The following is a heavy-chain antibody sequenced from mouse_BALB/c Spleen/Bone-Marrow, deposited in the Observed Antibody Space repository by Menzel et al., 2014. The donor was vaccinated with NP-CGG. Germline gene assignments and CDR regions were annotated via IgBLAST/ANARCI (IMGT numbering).Heavy chain of an antibody. D-gene: IGHD1-1*01. CDR2: INPSNGGT. CDR3: TRSNYGYWYFDV. V-gene: IGHV1S81*02. CDR1: GYTFSSYY. J-gene: IGHJ1*01. Sequence: QVQLQQSGAELVKPGASVKLSCKASGYTFSSYYMYWVKQRPGQALEWIGEINPSNGGTKFNEKFKSKATLTVDKSSSTAYMQLSSLTSEDSAVYYCTRSNYGYWYFDVWGAGTTVTVSS.